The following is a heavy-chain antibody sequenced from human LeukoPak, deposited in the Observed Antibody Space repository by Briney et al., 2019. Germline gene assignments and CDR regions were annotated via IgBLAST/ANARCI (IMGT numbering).Heavy chain of an antibody. CDR1: GFTFSSYG. V-gene: IGHV3-33*01. CDR2: IWYDGSNK. Sequence: PGRSLRLSCAASGFTFSSYGMHWVRQAPGKGLEWVAVIWYDGSNKYYADYVKGRFTISRDNSKNTLYLQMNSLRAEDTAVYYCARDRDHYYMDVWGKGTTVTVSS. CDR3: ARDRDHYYMDV. J-gene: IGHJ6*03.